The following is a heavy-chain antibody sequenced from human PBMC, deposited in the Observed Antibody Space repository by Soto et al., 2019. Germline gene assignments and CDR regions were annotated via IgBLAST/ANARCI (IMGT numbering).Heavy chain of an antibody. CDR3: AKLPSLTVVPAAILDY. D-gene: IGHD2-2*01. Sequence: GGSLRLSCAASGFTFSSYAMSWVRQAPGKGLEWVSAISGSSGSTYYADSVKGRFTISRDNSKNTLYLQMNSLRAEDTAVYYCAKLPSLTVVPAAILDYWGQGTLVTVSS. V-gene: IGHV3-23*01. J-gene: IGHJ4*02. CDR1: GFTFSSYA. CDR2: ISGSSGST.